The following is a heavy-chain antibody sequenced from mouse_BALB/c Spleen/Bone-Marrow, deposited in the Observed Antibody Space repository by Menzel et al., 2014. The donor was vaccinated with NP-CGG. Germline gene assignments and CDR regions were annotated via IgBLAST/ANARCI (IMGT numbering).Heavy chain of an antibody. D-gene: IGHD1-2*01. CDR2: IYPGSGST. J-gene: IGHJ2*01. V-gene: IGHV1S22*01. Sequence: LQQSGSELVRPGASVKLSCKASGYTFTSYWMHWVKQRPGQGLEWIGNIYPGSGSTNCDEKFKSKATLTVDTSSSTAYMQLSSLTSEDSAVYYCTPRLRYWGQGTTPTVSS. CDR3: TPRLRY. CDR1: GYTFTSYW.